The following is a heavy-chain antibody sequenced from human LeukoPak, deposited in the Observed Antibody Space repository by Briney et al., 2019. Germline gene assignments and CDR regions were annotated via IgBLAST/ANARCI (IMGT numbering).Heavy chain of an antibody. CDR3: ARRGDGGRSFDY. CDR2: IYSAGST. Sequence: GGSLRLSCAASGFTVSDNYMSWVRQAPGKGLEWVSLIYSAGSTYYADSVTGRFTISRDNSKNTLLLQMNSLRAEDTAVYYCARRGDGGRSFDYWGQGTLVTVSS. CDR1: GFTVSDNY. J-gene: IGHJ4*02. V-gene: IGHV3-53*01. D-gene: IGHD4-23*01.